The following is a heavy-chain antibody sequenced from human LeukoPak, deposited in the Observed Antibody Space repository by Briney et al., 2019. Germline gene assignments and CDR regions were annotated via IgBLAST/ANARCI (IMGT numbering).Heavy chain of an antibody. J-gene: IGHJ3*02. V-gene: IGHV4-30-4*01. Sequence: PSETLSLTCTVSGGSISSGDYYWSWIRQPPGKGLEWIGYIYYSGSTYYNPPLKSRVTISVDTSKNQFSLKLSSVTAADTAVYYCARPGYSYGSTFVRAPGALPDAFDIWGQGTMVTVSS. CDR1: GGSISSGDYY. CDR3: ARPGYSYGSTFVRAPGALPDAFDI. D-gene: IGHD5-18*01. CDR2: IYYSGST.